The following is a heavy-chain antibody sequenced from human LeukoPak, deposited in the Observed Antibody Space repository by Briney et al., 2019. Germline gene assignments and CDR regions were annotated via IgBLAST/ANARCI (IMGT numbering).Heavy chain of an antibody. J-gene: IGHJ5*02. CDR3: ARRRGVNGDGYDYNWFDP. Sequence: SQTLSLTCAISGDSVSSNTAAWNWIRQSPSRGLEWLGRTYYRSKWYNDYAVSVKSRITINPDTSKNQFSLQLNSVTPEDTAVYYCARRRGVNGDGYDYNWFDPWGQGTLVTVSS. CDR2: TYYRSKWYN. V-gene: IGHV6-1*01. CDR1: GDSVSSNTAA. D-gene: IGHD5-12*01.